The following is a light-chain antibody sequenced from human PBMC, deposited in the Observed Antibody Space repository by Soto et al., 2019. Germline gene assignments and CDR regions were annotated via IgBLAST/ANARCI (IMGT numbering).Light chain of an antibody. J-gene: IGKJ1*01. CDR3: QQYYTYPRA. V-gene: IGKV1-8*01. CDR2: AAS. CDR1: QGISSY. Sequence: AIRMTQSPSSFSASTGDIVTITCRASQGISSYLAWYQQKPGKAPKLLIYAASTLRSGVPSRFSGSGSGTDFTLTISCLQSEDFATYYCQQYYTYPRAFGQGTKVDIK.